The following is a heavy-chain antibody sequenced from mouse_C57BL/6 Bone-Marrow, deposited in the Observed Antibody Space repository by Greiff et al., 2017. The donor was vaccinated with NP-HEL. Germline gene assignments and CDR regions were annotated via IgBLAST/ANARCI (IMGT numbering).Heavy chain of an antibody. V-gene: IGHV1-81*01. Sequence: VKLQESGAELARPGASVKLSCKASGYTFTSYGISWVKQRTGQGLEWIGEIYPRSGNTYYNEKFKGKATLTADKSSSTAYMELRSLTSEDSAVYFCARGIYYGAYWGQGTLVTVSA. CDR2: IYPRSGNT. CDR3: ARGIYYGAY. D-gene: IGHD2-1*01. J-gene: IGHJ3*01. CDR1: GYTFTSYG.